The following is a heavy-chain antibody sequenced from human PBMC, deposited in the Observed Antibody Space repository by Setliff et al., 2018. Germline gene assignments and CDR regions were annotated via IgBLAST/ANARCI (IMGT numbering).Heavy chain of an antibody. CDR3: ARESVPVPAGYGMDV. Sequence: ASVKVSCKASGYTFTNYYIHWVRQAPGQGLEWMGRINPNSGGTNYAQKFQGWVTMTRDTSISTAYMELSRLRSEDTAVYYCARESVPVPAGYGMDVWGQGTTVTVSS. CDR2: INPNSGGT. D-gene: IGHD2-2*01. CDR1: GYTFTNYY. J-gene: IGHJ6*02. V-gene: IGHV1-2*04.